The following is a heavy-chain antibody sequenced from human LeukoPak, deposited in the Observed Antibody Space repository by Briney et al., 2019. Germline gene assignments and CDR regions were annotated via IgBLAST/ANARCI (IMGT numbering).Heavy chain of an antibody. D-gene: IGHD1-26*01. CDR1: GFTISSYG. V-gene: IGHV3-30*03. J-gene: IGHJ4*02. CDR3: ARALGSLLDY. Sequence: PGGSLRLSCAASGFTISSYGMHWVHQAPGKGLEWVAVISYDGSNKYYADSVKGRFTIARNNAKNTLYLQMNGLRAEDTAVYYCARALGSLLDYWGQGTLVTVSS. CDR2: ISYDGSNK.